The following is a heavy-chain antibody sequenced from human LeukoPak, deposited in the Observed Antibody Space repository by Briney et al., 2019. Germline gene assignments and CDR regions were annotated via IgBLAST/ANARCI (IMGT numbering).Heavy chain of an antibody. CDR1: GGSISSSTYY. V-gene: IGHV4-61*01. J-gene: IGHJ5*02. D-gene: IGHD6-19*01. CDR2: IYYSGST. Sequence: SETLSLTCTVSGGSISSSTYYWSWIRQPPGKGLEWIGYIYYSGSTNYNPSLKSRVTISVDTSKNQFSLKLSSVTAADTAVYYCARSYSSVLYNWFDPWGQGTLVTVSS. CDR3: ARSYSSVLYNWFDP.